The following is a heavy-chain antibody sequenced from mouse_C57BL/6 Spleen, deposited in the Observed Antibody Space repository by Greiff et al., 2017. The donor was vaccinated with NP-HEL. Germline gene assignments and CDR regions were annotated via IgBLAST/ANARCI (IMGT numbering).Heavy chain of an antibody. CDR3: ARGVYYAFAY. D-gene: IGHD1-1*01. J-gene: IGHJ3*01. CDR1: GYAFSSYW. V-gene: IGHV1-80*01. CDR2: IYPGDGDT. Sequence: QVHVKQSGAELVKPGASVKISCKASGYAFSSYWMNWVKQRPGKGLEWIGQIYPGDGDTNYNGKFKGKATLTADKSSSPAYMQLSSLTSEDSAVYFCARGVYYAFAYWGQGTLVTVSA.